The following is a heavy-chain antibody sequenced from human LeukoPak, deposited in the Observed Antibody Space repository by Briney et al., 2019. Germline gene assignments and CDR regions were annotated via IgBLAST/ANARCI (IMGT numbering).Heavy chain of an antibody. Sequence: ASVKVSCKASGYTFTSYYMHWVRQAPGQGLVWMGIINPSGGSTSYAQKFQGRVTMTRDTSTSTVYMELSSLRSEDTAVYYCARAWGVDAFDIWGLGTMVTVSS. J-gene: IGHJ3*02. D-gene: IGHD7-27*01. CDR2: INPSGGST. V-gene: IGHV1-46*01. CDR3: ARAWGVDAFDI. CDR1: GYTFTSYY.